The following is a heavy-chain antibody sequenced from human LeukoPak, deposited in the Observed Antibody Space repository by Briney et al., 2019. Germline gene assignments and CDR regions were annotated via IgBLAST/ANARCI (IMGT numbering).Heavy chain of an antibody. D-gene: IGHD3-22*01. CDR3: ARAVGYWGYYFDY. Sequence: GGSLRLSCAASGFTFSSYGMSWVRQAPGKGLEWVSAISGSGGSTYYADSVKGRFTISRDNAKNSLYLQMNSLRAEDTAVYYCARAVGYWGYYFDYWGQGTLVTVSS. V-gene: IGHV3-23*01. CDR2: ISGSGGST. CDR1: GFTFSSYG. J-gene: IGHJ4*02.